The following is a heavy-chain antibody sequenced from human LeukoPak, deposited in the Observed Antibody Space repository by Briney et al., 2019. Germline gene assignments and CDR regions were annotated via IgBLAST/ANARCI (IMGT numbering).Heavy chain of an antibody. CDR1: GFTFSSHG. D-gene: IGHD3-22*01. J-gene: IGHJ4*02. Sequence: GRSLRLSCAASGFTFSSHGMHWVRQAPGKGLEWVSYISSSGSTIYYADSVKGRFTISRDNAKNSLYLQMNSLRAEDTAVYYCATYDSSGYYYLDYWGQGTLVTVSS. CDR3: ATYDSSGYYYLDY. V-gene: IGHV3-48*04. CDR2: ISSSGSTI.